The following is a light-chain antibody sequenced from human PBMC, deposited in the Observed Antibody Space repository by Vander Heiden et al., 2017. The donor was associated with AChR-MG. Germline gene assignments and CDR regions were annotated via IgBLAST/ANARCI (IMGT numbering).Light chain of an antibody. CDR2: DNN. CDR3: GTWDTRLTASV. V-gene: IGLV1-51*01. Sequence: QSVLTQPPSVSAAPGQKVTIPCSGSSPNIGNNYVSWYQQFPGTAPKLLIYDNNKRPSGIPDRFSGSKSGTSATLCITGLQTGDEADYYCGTWDTRLTASVFGTGTKITVL. J-gene: IGLJ1*01. CDR1: SPNIGNNY.